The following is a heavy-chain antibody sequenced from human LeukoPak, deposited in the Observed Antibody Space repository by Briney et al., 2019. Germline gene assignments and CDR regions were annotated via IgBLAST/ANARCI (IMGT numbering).Heavy chain of an antibody. V-gene: IGHV3-33*01. J-gene: IGHJ4*02. CDR2: IWYDGSNK. Sequence: GGSLRLSCAASGFTFSSYGMHWVRQAPGKGLEWVAVIWYDGSNKYYADSVKGRFTISRDNSKNTLYLQMNSLRAEDTAVYYCPRAQRYVGCDYPSGYWGQETRVPVSS. D-gene: IGHD5-12*01. CDR3: PRAQRYVGCDYPSGY. CDR1: GFTFSSYG.